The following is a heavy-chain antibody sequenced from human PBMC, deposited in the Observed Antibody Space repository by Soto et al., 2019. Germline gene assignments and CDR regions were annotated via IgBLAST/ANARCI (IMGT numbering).Heavy chain of an antibody. J-gene: IGHJ4*02. CDR2: ISGSGGST. CDR1: GFTFSSYA. Sequence: PGGSLRLSCAASGFTFSSYAMSWVRQAPGNGLEWVSAISGSGGSTYYADSVKGRFTISRDNSKNTLYLQMNSLRAEDTAVYYCAKRGVDDYDIFLNENPHDYWGQGTLVTVSS. V-gene: IGHV3-23*01. D-gene: IGHD3-9*01. CDR3: AKRGVDDYDIFLNENPHDY.